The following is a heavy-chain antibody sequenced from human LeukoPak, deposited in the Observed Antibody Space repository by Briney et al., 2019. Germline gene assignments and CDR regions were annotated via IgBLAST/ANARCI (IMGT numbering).Heavy chain of an antibody. CDR3: AREGYSYGPADY. CDR2: INHSGST. J-gene: IGHJ4*02. Sequence: SETLSLTCAVYGGSFSGYYWSWIRQPPGKGLEWIGEINHSGSTNYNPSLKSRVTISVDTSKNQFYLKLSSVTAADTAVYYCAREGYSYGPADYWGQGTLVTVSS. CDR1: GGSFSGYY. V-gene: IGHV4-34*01. D-gene: IGHD5-18*01.